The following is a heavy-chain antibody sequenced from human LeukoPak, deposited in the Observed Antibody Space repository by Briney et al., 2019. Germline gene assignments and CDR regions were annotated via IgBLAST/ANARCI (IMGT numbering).Heavy chain of an antibody. Sequence: GGTLRLSCAASGFTFSSCCMSWVRQAPGKGLEWVANIKEDGSEKYYVDSVKGRFTISRDNAKNSLYLQMNSLRAEDTAVYYCARAGPSSSWHQFDYWGQGTLVTVSS. CDR3: ARAGPSSSWHQFDY. CDR1: GFTFSSCC. V-gene: IGHV3-7*01. J-gene: IGHJ4*02. CDR2: IKEDGSEK. D-gene: IGHD6-13*01.